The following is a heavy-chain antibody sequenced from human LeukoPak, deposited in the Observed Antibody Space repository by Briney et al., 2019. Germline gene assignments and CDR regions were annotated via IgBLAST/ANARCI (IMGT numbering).Heavy chain of an antibody. CDR1: GYTFSGHY. J-gene: IGHJ3*02. CDR2: INPNTGVT. Sequence: GASVKVSCKAPGYTFSGHYLHWVRQAPGQGLEWVGRINPNTGVTQYTENFQGRVTMTGDTSISTAYMELNGLRSDDTAIYYCARDGGAYCGGDCFLAENAFDIWGQGTMVTVSS. D-gene: IGHD2-21*02. V-gene: IGHV1-2*06. CDR3: ARDGGAYCGGDCFLAENAFDI.